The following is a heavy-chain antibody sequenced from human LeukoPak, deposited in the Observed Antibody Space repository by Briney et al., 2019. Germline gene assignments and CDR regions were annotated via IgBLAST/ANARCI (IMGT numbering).Heavy chain of an antibody. D-gene: IGHD5-18*01. CDR3: ARGGDTAMATPADY. CDR2: ISYDGYNK. V-gene: IGHV3-30-3*01. CDR1: GFTFSSYA. Sequence: AGGSLRLSCAASGFTFSSYAMHWVRQAPGKGLEWVAVISYDGYNKYYADSVKGRFTISRDNSKNTLYLQMNSLRAEDTAVYYCARGGDTAMATPADYRGQGTLVTVSS. J-gene: IGHJ4*02.